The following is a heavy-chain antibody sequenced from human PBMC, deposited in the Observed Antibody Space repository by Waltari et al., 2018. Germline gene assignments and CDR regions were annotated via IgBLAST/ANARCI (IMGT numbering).Heavy chain of an antibody. CDR1: GFTFSSYS. V-gene: IGHV3-21*01. Sequence: EVQLVESGGGLVKPGGSLRLSCAASGFTFSSYSMNWVRQAPGKGRDWVSSISSSSYIYYADSVKGRFTISRDNAKNSLYLQMNSLRAEDTAVYYCARGRNYYGMDVWGQGTTVTVSS. CDR2: ISSSSYI. CDR3: ARGRNYYGMDV. J-gene: IGHJ6*02.